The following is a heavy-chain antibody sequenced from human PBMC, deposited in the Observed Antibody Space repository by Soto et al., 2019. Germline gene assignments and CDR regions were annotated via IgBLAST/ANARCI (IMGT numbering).Heavy chain of an antibody. Sequence: ASLKVSCKASGGTFSSYAISWVRQGPGQGLEWMGGIIPIFGTANYAQKFQGRVTITADESTSTAYMELSSLRSEDTAVYYCARVGDVLDYYDSSGYYSGSLSYWGQGTLVTVSS. V-gene: IGHV1-69*13. D-gene: IGHD3-22*01. CDR3: ARVGDVLDYYDSSGYYSGSLSY. J-gene: IGHJ4*02. CDR2: IIPIFGTA. CDR1: GGTFSSYA.